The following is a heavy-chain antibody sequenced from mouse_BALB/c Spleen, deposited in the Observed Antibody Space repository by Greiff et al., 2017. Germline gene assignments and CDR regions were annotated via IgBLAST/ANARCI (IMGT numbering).Heavy chain of an antibody. Sequence: VQLHQSGAELVKPGASVKLSCKASGYTFTSYYMYWVKQRPGQGLEWIGEINPSNGGTNFNEKFKSKATLTVDKSSSTAYMQLSSLTSEDSAVYYCTRSYYFDYWGQGTTLTVSS. J-gene: IGHJ2*01. CDR1: GYTFTSYY. V-gene: IGHV1S81*02. CDR2: INPSNGGT. CDR3: TRSYYFDY.